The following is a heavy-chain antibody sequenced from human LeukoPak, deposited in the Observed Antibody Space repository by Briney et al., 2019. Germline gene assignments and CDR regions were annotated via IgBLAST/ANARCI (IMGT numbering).Heavy chain of an antibody. Sequence: PSEPLSLTCAVYGGSFSRYYWSWIRQPPGKGLEWIGEINHSGSTNYNPSLKSRVTISVDTSKNQFSLKLSSVTAADTAVYYCASLPRGRWQASRAGWGEGTMVTVSS. J-gene: IGHJ3*01. V-gene: IGHV4-34*01. CDR2: INHSGST. D-gene: IGHD4-23*01. CDR3: ASLPRGRWQASRAG. CDR1: GGSFSRYY.